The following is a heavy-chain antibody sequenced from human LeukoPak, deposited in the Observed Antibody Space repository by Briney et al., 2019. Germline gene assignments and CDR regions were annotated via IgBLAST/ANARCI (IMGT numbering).Heavy chain of an antibody. J-gene: IGHJ4*02. Sequence: GGSLRLSCAASGFTFSSYAMSWVRQAPGKGLEWVSSISVSGSSTYYADSVKGRFTISRDNSKNTLYLQMNSLRADDTAVYYCANSLAVTGLFDYWGQGSLVTVSS. CDR2: ISVSGSST. CDR1: GFTFSSYA. V-gene: IGHV3-23*01. CDR3: ANSLAVTGLFDY. D-gene: IGHD6-19*01.